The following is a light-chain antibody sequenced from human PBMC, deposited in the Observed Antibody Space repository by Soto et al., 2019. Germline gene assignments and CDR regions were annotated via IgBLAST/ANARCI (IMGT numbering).Light chain of an antibody. CDR3: GTWDSSLSVVV. CDR1: KSNIGNNY. Sequence: QSVLTQPPSVSAAPGQKVTISCSGSKSNIGNNYVSWYQQLPGTGPKLVIYDNIYRPSGIPDRFSGSKSGTSAALGITGLQNGDDADYYCGTWDSSLSVVVFG. J-gene: IGLJ1*01. CDR2: DNI. V-gene: IGLV1-51*01.